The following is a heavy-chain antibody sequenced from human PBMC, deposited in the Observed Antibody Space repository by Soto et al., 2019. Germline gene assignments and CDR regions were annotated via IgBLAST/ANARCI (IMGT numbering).Heavy chain of an antibody. D-gene: IGHD1-20*01. CDR3: AKEYNWNQLTQSPDY. CDR2: ISGSGGST. CDR1: GFTFSSYA. Sequence: SLXLSCSASGFTFSSYAMSWVRQSPGKGLEWVSAISGSGGSTYYADSVKGRFTISRDNSKNTLYLQMNSLRAGDTAVYYCAKEYNWNQLTQSPDYWGQGTLVTVSS. J-gene: IGHJ4*02. V-gene: IGHV3-23*01.